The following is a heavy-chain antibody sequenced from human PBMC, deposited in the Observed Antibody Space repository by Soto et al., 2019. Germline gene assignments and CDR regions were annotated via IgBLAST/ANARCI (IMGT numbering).Heavy chain of an antibody. CDR2: MNPDTGGT. CDR3: ARDPYTSSSGYYYGMDV. J-gene: IGHJ6*02. D-gene: IGHD6-13*01. V-gene: IGHV1-2*04. Sequence: QVHLVQSGAEVRKPGASVKVSCKASGYTFSDFSMHWVRQAPGQGLEWVGWMNPDTGGTNYAQKFQGWVTMTRDTSISTAYMELSGLRSDDTAVYYCARDPYTSSSGYYYGMDVWGQGTTVTVSS. CDR1: GYTFSDFS.